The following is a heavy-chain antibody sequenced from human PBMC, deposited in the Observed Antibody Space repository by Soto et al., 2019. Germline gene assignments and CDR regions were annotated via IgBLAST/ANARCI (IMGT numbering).Heavy chain of an antibody. CDR1: GYTFTSYY. CDR2: INPSGGST. D-gene: IGHD4-17*01. CDR3: ARLDEGGMTTVTTWDY. J-gene: IGHJ4*02. V-gene: IGHV1-46*03. Sequence: ASVKVSCKASGYTFTSYYMHWVRQAPGQGLEWMGIINPSGGSTSYAQKFQGRVTMTRDTSTSTVYMELSSLRSEDTAVYYCARLDEGGMTTVTTWDYWGQGTLVTVSS.